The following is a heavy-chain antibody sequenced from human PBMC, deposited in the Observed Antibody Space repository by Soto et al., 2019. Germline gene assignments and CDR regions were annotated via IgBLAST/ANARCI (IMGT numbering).Heavy chain of an antibody. CDR3: ARVGIQQWLRSPEYFQH. D-gene: IGHD6-19*01. CDR2: IYSGGST. Sequence: GGSLRLSCAASGFTVSSNYMSWVRQAPGKGLEWVSVIYSGGSTYYADSVKGRFTISRDNSKNTLYLQMNSLRAEDTAVYYCARVGIQQWLRSPEYFQHWGQGTLVTVSS. V-gene: IGHV3-66*01. CDR1: GFTVSSNY. J-gene: IGHJ1*01.